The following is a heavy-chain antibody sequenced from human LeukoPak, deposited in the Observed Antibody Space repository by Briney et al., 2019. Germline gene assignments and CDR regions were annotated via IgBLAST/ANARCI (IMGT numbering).Heavy chain of an antibody. J-gene: IGHJ4*02. V-gene: IGHV3-30*02. Sequence: PGGSRTLAWLVSAFTFSSYCMQWVRQAPDKGLEWVAFIRYDGSNKYYAACVKCRFTISRDNSKNTLYLQMNSLRAEVTAVYSCAKGRTHRDDIDYWGQGTLVTVSS. CDR1: AFTFSSYC. CDR3: AKGRTHRDDIDY. CDR2: IRYDGSNK. D-gene: IGHD1-14*01.